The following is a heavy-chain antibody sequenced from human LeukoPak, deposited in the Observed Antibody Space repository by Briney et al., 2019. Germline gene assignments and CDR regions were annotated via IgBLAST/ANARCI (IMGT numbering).Heavy chain of an antibody. V-gene: IGHV1-69*01. J-gene: IGHJ4*02. CDR3: ARGRTYIAAAGGVDFDY. D-gene: IGHD6-13*01. CDR2: IIPIFGTA. Sequence: SVKVSCKASGGTFSSYAISWVRQAPGQGLEWMGGIIPIFGTANYAQKFQGRVTITADESTSTAYMELSSLRSEDTAVYYCARGRTYIAAAGGVDFDYWGQGTLVTVSS. CDR1: GGTFSSYA.